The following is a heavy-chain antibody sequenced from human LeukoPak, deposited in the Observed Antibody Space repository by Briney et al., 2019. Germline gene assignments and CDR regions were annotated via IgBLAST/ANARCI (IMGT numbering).Heavy chain of an antibody. D-gene: IGHD3-10*01. Sequence: ASVKVSCKASGYVFMSFGISWVRQAPGQGPEWMGRISPYNGHTIYAQKLGDRVTLTTDTSTGTVYMELRSLRSDDTAVYFCARGRASITPDFDYWGQGTLVTVTS. CDR2: ISPYNGHT. CDR3: ARGRASITPDFDY. J-gene: IGHJ4*02. V-gene: IGHV1-18*04. CDR1: GYVFMSFG.